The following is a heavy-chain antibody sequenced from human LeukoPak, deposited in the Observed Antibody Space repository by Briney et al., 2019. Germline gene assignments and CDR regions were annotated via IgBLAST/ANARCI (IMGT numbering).Heavy chain of an antibody. CDR3: ARRNRAYADS. J-gene: IGHJ5*01. Sequence: PGGSLRLSCAASGFTFCSYGIHWVRQAPGKGLEWVSFIRYDGSTKYKDSVKGRLTIARDNSKNTLHLQMNSLGPEDTAIYFCARRNRAYADSWGQGTLVTVSS. CDR2: IRYDGSTK. V-gene: IGHV3-30*02. CDR1: GFTFCSYG. D-gene: IGHD2-21*01.